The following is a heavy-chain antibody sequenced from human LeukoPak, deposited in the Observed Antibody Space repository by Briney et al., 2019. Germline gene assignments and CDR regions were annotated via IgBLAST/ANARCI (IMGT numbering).Heavy chain of an antibody. CDR1: GFTLRGHS. D-gene: IGHD3-22*01. Sequence: GGSLRLSCAATGFTLRGHSMTWVRQAPGKGLDWVSSISPTSAYIYYQDSVKGRFTISRDDAKNSLYLEMDSLRAEDTAVYYCARTIYYYESTSYFSDAFDVWGQGTMVTVSS. J-gene: IGHJ3*01. CDR3: ARTIYYYESTSYFSDAFDV. CDR2: ISPTSAYI. V-gene: IGHV3-21*01.